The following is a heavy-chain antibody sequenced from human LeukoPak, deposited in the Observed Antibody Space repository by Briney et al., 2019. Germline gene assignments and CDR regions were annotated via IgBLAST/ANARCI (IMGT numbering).Heavy chain of an antibody. CDR3: AREELSGYDFWSGYSLKYYFDY. J-gene: IGHJ4*02. V-gene: IGHV3-7*01. CDR1: GFTFSSYW. CDR2: IKQDGSEK. D-gene: IGHD3-3*01. Sequence: GGSLRLSCAASGFTFSSYWMSWVRQAPGKGLEWVANIKQDGSEKYYVDSVKGRFTISRDNAKNSLYLQMNSLRAEDTAVYYCAREELSGYDFWSGYSLKYYFDYWGQGTLVTVSS.